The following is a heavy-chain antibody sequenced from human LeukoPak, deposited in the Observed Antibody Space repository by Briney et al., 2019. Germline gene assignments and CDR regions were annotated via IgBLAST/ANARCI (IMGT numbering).Heavy chain of an antibody. J-gene: IGHJ4*02. D-gene: IGHD3-22*01. CDR1: GFTFSSYG. CDR2: ISGSGGST. CDR3: AKGDYYYDSSGYGY. Sequence: GGSLRLSCAASGFTFSSYGMSWVRQAPGKGLEWVSAISGSGGSTCYADSVKGRFTISRDNSKNTLYLQMNSLGAEDTAVYYCAKGDYYYDSSGYGYWGQGTLVTVSS. V-gene: IGHV3-23*01.